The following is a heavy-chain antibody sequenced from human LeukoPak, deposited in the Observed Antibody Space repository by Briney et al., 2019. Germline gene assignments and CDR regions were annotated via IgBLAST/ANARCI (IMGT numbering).Heavy chain of an antibody. CDR2: INQDVSRI. J-gene: IGHJ4*02. CDR3: ARLKDDVTKFDY. V-gene: IGHV3-7*01. Sequence: PGRSLRLSCAGSGFSFSRSWMAWVRQAPGKGLEWVASINQDVSRIHYVDSVKGRFTVSRDNAKSSLFLQMTSLRVEDTAVYYCARLKDDVTKFDYWGQGTLVTVSS. D-gene: IGHD2-8*01. CDR1: GFSFSRSW.